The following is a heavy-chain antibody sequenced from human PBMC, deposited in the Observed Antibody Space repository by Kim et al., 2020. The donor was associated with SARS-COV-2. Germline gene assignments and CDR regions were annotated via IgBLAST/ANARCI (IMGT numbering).Heavy chain of an antibody. J-gene: IGHJ4*02. CDR3: ARGWDVRFYFDY. D-gene: IGHD4-17*01. V-gene: IGHV3-30*01. Sequence: PDSVTGRFPISGDNSKNPLYLQMNSLRAEDTAVYYCARGWDVRFYFDYWGQGTLVTVSS.